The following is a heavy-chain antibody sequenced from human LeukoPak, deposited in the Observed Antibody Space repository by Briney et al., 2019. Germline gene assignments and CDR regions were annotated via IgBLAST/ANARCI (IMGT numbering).Heavy chain of an antibody. V-gene: IGHV1-69*01. CDR2: IIPIFGTA. Sequence: SVKVSCKASGGTFSSYAISWVRQAPGQGLEWMGGIIPIFGTANYAQKFQGRVTITADESTSTAYIELSSLRTEDTAVYYCARAEAEDDDFDIWGQGTMVTVSS. CDR1: GGTFSSYA. J-gene: IGHJ3*02. CDR3: ARAEAEDDDFDI.